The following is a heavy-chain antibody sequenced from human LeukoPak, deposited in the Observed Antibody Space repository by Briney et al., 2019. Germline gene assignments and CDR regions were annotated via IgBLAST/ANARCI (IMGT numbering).Heavy chain of an antibody. CDR1: GFTFSSCE. J-gene: IGHJ4*02. CDR3: ARMPGFGELSLDY. CDR2: ISSSGSTI. Sequence: PGGSLRLSCAASGFTFSSCEMNWVRQAPGKGLEWVSYISSSGSTIYYADSVKGRFTISRDNAKNSLYLQMNSLRAEDTAVYYCARMPGFGELSLDYWGQGTLVTVSS. V-gene: IGHV3-48*03. D-gene: IGHD3-10*01.